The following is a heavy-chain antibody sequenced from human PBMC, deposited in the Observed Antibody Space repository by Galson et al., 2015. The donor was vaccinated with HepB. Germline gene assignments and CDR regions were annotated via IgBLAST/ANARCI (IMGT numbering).Heavy chain of an antibody. J-gene: IGHJ6*04. V-gene: IGHV3-30*18. Sequence: SLRLSCAASGFTFSSYGMHWVRQAPGKGLEWVAVISYDGSNKYYADSVKGRFTISRDNSKNTLYLQMNSLRAEDTAVYYCAKVAPVGRSVIAVAMDFWGKGTTVTVSS. CDR2: ISYDGSNK. CDR3: AKVAPVGRSVIAVAMDF. CDR1: GFTFSSYG. D-gene: IGHD6-19*01.